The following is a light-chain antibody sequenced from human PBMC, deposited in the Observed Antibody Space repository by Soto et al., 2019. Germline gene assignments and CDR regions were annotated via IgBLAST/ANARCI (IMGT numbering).Light chain of an antibody. CDR3: QQYNNWPRT. Sequence: ESVLTPSQGTLSLSPCEGAALSWSASQSVSSSYLAWYQQKLGQAPRLLIYGASTRATGIPARFSGSGSGTEFTLTISSLQSEDFAVYYCQQYNNWPRTFGQGTKVDI. V-gene: IGKV3D-15*01. CDR2: GAS. CDR1: QSVSSSY. J-gene: IGKJ1*01.